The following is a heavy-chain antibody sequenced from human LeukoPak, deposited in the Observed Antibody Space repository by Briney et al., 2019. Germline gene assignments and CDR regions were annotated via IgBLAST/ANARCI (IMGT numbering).Heavy chain of an antibody. Sequence: GGSLRLSCAASGFTFSSYAMSWVRQAPGKGLEWVSAISGSGGSTYYADSVKGRFTISRDNSKNTLYLQMNSLRAEDTAVYYCAKHMTSVTAWLDAFDIWRQGTIVTVSS. CDR1: GFTFSSYA. V-gene: IGHV3-23*01. CDR3: AKHMTSVTAWLDAFDI. CDR2: ISGSGGST. D-gene: IGHD4-17*01. J-gene: IGHJ3*02.